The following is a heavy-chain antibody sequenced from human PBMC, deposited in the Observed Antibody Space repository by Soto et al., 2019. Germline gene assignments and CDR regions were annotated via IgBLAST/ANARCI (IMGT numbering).Heavy chain of an antibody. CDR3: ARGSGNYWEQNFDY. J-gene: IGHJ4*02. CDR2: IWYDGSNK. V-gene: IGHV3-33*01. CDR1: GFTFSSYG. Sequence: QVQLVESGGGVVQPGRSLRLSCAASGFTFSSYGMHWVRQAPGKGLEWVAVIWYDGSNKYYADSVKGRFTISRDNSKNTLYLQMNSLRGEDTAVYYCARGSGNYWEQNFDYWGQGTLVTVSS. D-gene: IGHD4-4*01.